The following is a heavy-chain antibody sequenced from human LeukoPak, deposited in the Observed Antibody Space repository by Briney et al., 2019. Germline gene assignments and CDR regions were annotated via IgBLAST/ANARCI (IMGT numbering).Heavy chain of an antibody. CDR2: ISYDGSNK. Sequence: PGGSLRLSCAASGFTFSSYAMHWVRQAPGKGLEWVAVISYDGSNKYYADSVKGRFTISRDNSKNSLYLQMNSLRAEDTAVYYCARYDDFWSGENYHYMDVWGKGTTVTVSS. CDR3: ARYDDFWSGENYHYMDV. V-gene: IGHV3-30*04. D-gene: IGHD3-3*01. CDR1: GFTFSSYA. J-gene: IGHJ6*03.